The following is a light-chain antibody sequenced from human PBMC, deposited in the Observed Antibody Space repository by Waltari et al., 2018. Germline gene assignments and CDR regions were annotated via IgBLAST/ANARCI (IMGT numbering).Light chain of an antibody. CDR1: SSDVGGYFY. V-gene: IGLV2-14*03. CDR3: SSFTTSRAHGL. J-gene: IGLJ2*01. Sequence: QSALTQPASVSGSPGQSITISCTGTSSDVGGYFYVSWFQHHPGKAPQLMIYDVNARPPGVSIRFFGSKSGNTASLTVSGFQAEDEADYFGSSFTTSRAHGLFGGGTKLTVL. CDR2: DVN.